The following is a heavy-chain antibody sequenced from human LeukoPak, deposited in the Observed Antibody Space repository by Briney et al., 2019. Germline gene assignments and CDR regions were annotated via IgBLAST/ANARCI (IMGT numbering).Heavy chain of an antibody. J-gene: IGHJ5*02. CDR3: ARPYYYDSRIDP. CDR1: GGSISSGDYY. CDR2: MYYSGST. Sequence: PSQTLSLTCTVSGGSISSGDYYWSWIRQPPGKGLDWIAYMYYSGSTYYNPSLKSRVTMSADTSKNQLSLKLSTVTAADTAVYYCARPYYYDSRIDPWGQGTLVTVSS. D-gene: IGHD3-22*01. V-gene: IGHV4-30-4*01.